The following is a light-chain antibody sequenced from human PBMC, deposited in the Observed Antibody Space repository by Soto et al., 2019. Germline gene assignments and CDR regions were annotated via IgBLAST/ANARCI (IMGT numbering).Light chain of an antibody. CDR3: SCYGGSNNLL. Sequence: QSALTQPPSASGSPGQSVTISCTGTSRDIGGYDFVSWYQQHPGKAPKLMIYDVFKRPSGVPDRFSGSKSGNTASLTVSGLQADDEVDYYCSCYGGSNNLLFGGGTKLTVL. V-gene: IGLV2-8*01. CDR2: DVF. J-gene: IGLJ2*01. CDR1: SRDIGGYDF.